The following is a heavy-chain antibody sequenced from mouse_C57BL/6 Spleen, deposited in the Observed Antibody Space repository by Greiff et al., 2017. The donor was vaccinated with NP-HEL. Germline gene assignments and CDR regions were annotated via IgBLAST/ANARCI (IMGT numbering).Heavy chain of an antibody. V-gene: IGHV1-50*01. Sequence: QVHVKQPGAELVKPGASVKLSCKASGYTFTSYWMQWVKQRPGQGLEWIGEIDPSDSYTNYNQKFKGKATLTVDTSSSTAYMQLSSLTSEDSAVYYCASDYGNYTDYWGQGTTLTVSS. J-gene: IGHJ2*01. CDR1: GYTFTSYW. CDR3: ASDYGNYTDY. D-gene: IGHD2-1*01. CDR2: IDPSDSYT.